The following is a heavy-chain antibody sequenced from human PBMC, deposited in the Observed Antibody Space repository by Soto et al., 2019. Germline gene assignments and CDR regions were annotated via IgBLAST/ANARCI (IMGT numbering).Heavy chain of an antibody. D-gene: IGHD3-3*01. Sequence: PSETLSLTCTVSGGSISSGGYYWSWIRQHPGKGLEWIGYIYYSGSTYYNHSLKSRVTISVDTSKNQFSLKLSSVTAADTAVYYCARGPLYDFWSGYYYYYGMDVWGQGTTVTVSS. CDR2: IYYSGST. V-gene: IGHV4-61*08. CDR3: ARGPLYDFWSGYYYYYGMDV. J-gene: IGHJ6*02. CDR1: GGSISSGGYY.